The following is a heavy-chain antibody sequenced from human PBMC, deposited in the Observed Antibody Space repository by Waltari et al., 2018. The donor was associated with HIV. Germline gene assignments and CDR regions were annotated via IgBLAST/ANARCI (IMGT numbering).Heavy chain of an antibody. V-gene: IGHV5-51*01. Sequence: EVQLVQSGAEVKKPGEYLKISCQGSGYSFTSYWTGWVREMPGKGLEWMGIIYPGDSDTRYSPSFQGQVTISADKSISTAYLQWSSLKASDTAMYYCARHGGIAAAYYYGMDVWGQGTTVTVSS. D-gene: IGHD6-13*01. CDR3: ARHGGIAAAYYYGMDV. CDR2: IYPGDSDT. CDR1: GYSFTSYW. J-gene: IGHJ6*02.